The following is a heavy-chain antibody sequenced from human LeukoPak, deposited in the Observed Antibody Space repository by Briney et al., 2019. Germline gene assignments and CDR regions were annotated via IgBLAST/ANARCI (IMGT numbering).Heavy chain of an antibody. CDR2: GDYSGGT. V-gene: IGHV4-39*07. CDR3: ARERGEEYSSGWYKTNFFDT. D-gene: IGHD6-19*01. J-gene: IGHJ4*02. CDR1: GGSISSSSYY. Sequence: SETLSLTCTVSGGSISSSSYYWGWIRQPPGKGLEWIASGDYSGGTYYNPSLESRVAISADMSKNQISLKLSSVTAADTALYYCARERGEEYSSGWYKTNFFDTWGQGTRVTVSS.